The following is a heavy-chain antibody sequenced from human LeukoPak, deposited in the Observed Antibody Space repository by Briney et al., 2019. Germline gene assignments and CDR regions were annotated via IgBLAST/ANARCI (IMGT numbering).Heavy chain of an antibody. J-gene: IGHJ6*02. Sequence: PGGSLRLSCTASGFTFSSYVMSWVRQTPGKGLEWVSSITGGAGSAYYADSVKGRFTISRDNTKNKLYLQMHSLIADDAAIYYCAKGRSRYYGMDVWGQGTSVTVSS. V-gene: IGHV3-23*01. CDR3: AKGRSRYYGMDV. CDR2: ITGGAGSA. D-gene: IGHD1-26*01. CDR1: GFTFSSYV.